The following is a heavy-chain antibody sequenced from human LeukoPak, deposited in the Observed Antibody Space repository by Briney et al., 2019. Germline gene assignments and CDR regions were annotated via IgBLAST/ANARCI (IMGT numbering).Heavy chain of an antibody. CDR2: IKQDGSEK. D-gene: IGHD3-9*01. V-gene: IGHV3-7*01. CDR1: GFTFSSYE. CDR3: ARDEQYYDILTGYYEGPNYYGMDV. J-gene: IGHJ6*02. Sequence: GGSLRLSCAASGFTFSSYEMNWVRQAPGKGLEWVANIKQDGSEKYYVDSVKGRFTISRDNAKNSLYLQMNSLRAEDTAVYYCARDEQYYDILTGYYEGPNYYGMDVWGQGTTVTVSS.